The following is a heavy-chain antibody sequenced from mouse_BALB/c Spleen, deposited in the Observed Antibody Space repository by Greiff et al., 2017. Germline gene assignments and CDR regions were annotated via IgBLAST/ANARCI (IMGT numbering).Heavy chain of an antibody. J-gene: IGHJ2*01. CDR2: IDPENGDT. CDR1: GFNIKDYY. D-gene: IGHD1-1*01. Sequence: EVKLQESGAELVRSGASVKLSCTASGFNIKDYYMHWVKQRPEQGLEWIGWIDPENGDTEYAPKFQGKATMTADTSSNTAYLQLSSLTSEDTAVYYCNKDYGSIPDYWGQGTTLTVSS. CDR3: NKDYGSIPDY. V-gene: IGHV14-4*02.